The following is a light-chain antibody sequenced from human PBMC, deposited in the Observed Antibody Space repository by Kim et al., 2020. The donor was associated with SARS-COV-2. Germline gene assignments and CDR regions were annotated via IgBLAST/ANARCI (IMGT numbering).Light chain of an antibody. J-gene: IGLJ1*01. V-gene: IGLV3-1*01. CDR2: QDN. Sequence: SYELTQPPSVSVSPGQTASITCSGYKLGDKYVSWYQQKPGQSPVVVIYQDNQRPSGIPERFSGSNSGNTATLTISGTQAMDEADYYCQAWDSSTHNYVFVAGTQLTVL. CDR1: KLGDKY. CDR3: QAWDSSTHNYV.